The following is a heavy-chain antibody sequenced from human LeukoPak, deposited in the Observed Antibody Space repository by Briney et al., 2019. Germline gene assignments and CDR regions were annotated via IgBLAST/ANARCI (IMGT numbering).Heavy chain of an antibody. J-gene: IGHJ4*02. CDR1: GGSISSYY. Sequence: SETLSLTCTVSGGSISSYYWSWIRQPPVKGLEWIGYIHHSGSTDYNPSLKSRVTMSVDTSNNQVSLKLSSVTAADTAVYYCARDLRAAYWGQGTLVTVSS. D-gene: IGHD3-16*01. V-gene: IGHV4-59*12. CDR3: ARDLRAAY. CDR2: IHHSGST.